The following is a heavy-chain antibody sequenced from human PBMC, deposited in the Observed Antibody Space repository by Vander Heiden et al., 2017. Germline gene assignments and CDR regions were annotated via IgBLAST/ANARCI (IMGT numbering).Heavy chain of an antibody. J-gene: IGHJ4*02. D-gene: IGHD2-2*01. V-gene: IGHV3-33*01. CDR3: ASSRGRRPQPDY. Sequence: QVQLVESGGGVVQPGRSLRLSCAASGFTFSSYGMHWVRQAPGKGLEWVAVIWYDGSNKYYADSVKGRFTISRDNSKNTLYLQMNSLRAEDTAVYYCASSRGRRPQPDYWGQGTLVTVSS. CDR2: IWYDGSNK. CDR1: GFTFSSYG.